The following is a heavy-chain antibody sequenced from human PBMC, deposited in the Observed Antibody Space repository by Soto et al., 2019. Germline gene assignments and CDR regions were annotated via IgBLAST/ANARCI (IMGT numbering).Heavy chain of an antibody. Sequence: GSLRLTCAASGFTFSSYAMSWVRQAPGKGLEWVSAISGSGGSTYYADSVKGRFTISRDNSKNTLYLQMNSLRAEDTAVYYCAKGDYSSSWYLFDYWGQGTLVTVSS. CDR1: GFTFSSYA. D-gene: IGHD6-13*01. J-gene: IGHJ4*02. CDR3: AKGDYSSSWYLFDY. CDR2: ISGSGGST. V-gene: IGHV3-23*01.